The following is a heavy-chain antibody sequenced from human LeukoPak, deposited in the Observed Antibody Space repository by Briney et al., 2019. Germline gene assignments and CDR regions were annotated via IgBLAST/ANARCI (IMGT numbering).Heavy chain of an antibody. V-gene: IGHV1-18*01. CDR1: GYTFTSYD. CDR3: ARGGRRLGWYYYMDV. J-gene: IGHJ6*03. CDR2: ISPFNGDT. D-gene: IGHD3-16*01. Sequence: ASVKVSCKASGYTFTSYDINWVRQATGQGLEWMGWISPFNGDTKYSQNFRGRFTMTTDTSTFTAFMELKSLTSDDTAVYYCARGGRRLGWYYYMDVWGKGTTVTVSS.